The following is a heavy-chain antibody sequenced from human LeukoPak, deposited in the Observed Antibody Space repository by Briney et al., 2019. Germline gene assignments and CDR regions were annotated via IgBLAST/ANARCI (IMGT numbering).Heavy chain of an antibody. D-gene: IGHD5-12*01. V-gene: IGHV1-69*13. J-gene: IGHJ6*03. CDR3: ARGSSGGYSGYDYYSNYYYYYMDV. CDR2: IIPIFGTG. CDR1: GGTFSSYA. Sequence: ASVKVSCKASGGTFSSYAISWVRQAPGQGLEWMGGIIPIFGTGNHAQKFQGRVTITADESTSTAYMELSSLRSEDTAVYYCARGSSGGYSGYDYYSNYYYYYMDVWGKGTTVTISS.